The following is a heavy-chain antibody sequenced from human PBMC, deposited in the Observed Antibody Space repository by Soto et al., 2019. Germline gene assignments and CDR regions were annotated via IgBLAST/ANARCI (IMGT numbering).Heavy chain of an antibody. CDR2: ISDEGTYT. J-gene: IGHJ4*02. CDR1: GFTFSGHW. CDR3: ARVGGSSGLDY. Sequence: EVQLVESGGGLVHPGGSLRLSCAASGFTFSGHWMHWVRQAPGKGLVWVSRISDEGTYTTYADSVRGRFSISRDNAKNTLYLQMDSLRVEDTAVYYCARVGGSSGLDYWGQGTLVTVSS. V-gene: IGHV3-74*01. D-gene: IGHD2-15*01.